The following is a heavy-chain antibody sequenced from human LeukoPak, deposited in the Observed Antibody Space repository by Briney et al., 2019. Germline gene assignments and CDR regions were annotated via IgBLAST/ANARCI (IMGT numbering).Heavy chain of an antibody. CDR2: INSDGTST. CDR1: GFSFSSYE. J-gene: IGHJ4*02. V-gene: IGHV3-74*01. Sequence: GGSLRLSCAASGFSFSSYEMHWVRQAPGKGLVWVSRINSDGTSTSYADSVKGRFTMSRDNAKNTLYLQMNSLRAEDTAVYYCARGRGGYYYDYWGQGTVVTVSS. CDR3: ARGRGGYYYDY. D-gene: IGHD2-15*01.